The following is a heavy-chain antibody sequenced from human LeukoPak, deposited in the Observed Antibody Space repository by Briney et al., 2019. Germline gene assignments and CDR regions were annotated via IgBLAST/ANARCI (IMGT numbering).Heavy chain of an antibody. D-gene: IGHD1-26*01. Sequence: SQTLSLTCALSGDSFSSNSAAWNWIRQSPSRGLGWLGRTYYRSKWYNHYAISVRSRITVNPDTSKNQFSLHLTSVTPEDTAVYYCARGGSYNLDSWGQGTLVTVSS. CDR2: TYYRSKWYN. J-gene: IGHJ4*02. V-gene: IGHV6-1*01. CDR1: GDSFSSNSAA. CDR3: ARGGSYNLDS.